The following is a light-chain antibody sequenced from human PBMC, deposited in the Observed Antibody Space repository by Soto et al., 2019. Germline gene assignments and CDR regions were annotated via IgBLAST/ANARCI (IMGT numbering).Light chain of an antibody. CDR1: SSDVGHYDY. CDR3: NSYSTSSTPLV. J-gene: IGLJ2*01. V-gene: IGLV2-14*03. CDR2: DVN. Sequence: QPALTQPASVSGSPGQSITISCTGTSSDVGHYDYVSWYQQHPGKAPRLMIYDVNNRPSGVSNRFSGSKSGNTASLTISGLQAEDEAEYYCNSYSTSSTPLVFGGGTKVTVL.